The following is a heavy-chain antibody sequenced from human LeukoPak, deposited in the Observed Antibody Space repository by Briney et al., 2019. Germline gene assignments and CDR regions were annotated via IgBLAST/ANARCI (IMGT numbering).Heavy chain of an antibody. J-gene: IGHJ3*02. D-gene: IGHD7-27*01. V-gene: IGHV3-21*01. CDR2: ISSSSSYI. Sequence: GGSLRLSCAASGFTFSSYSMNWVRQAPGKGLEWVSSISSSSSYIYYADSVKGRFTISRDNAKNSLYLQMNSLRAEDTAVYYCAKRGKLFGAFDIWGQGTMVTVSS. CDR1: GFTFSSYS. CDR3: AKRGKLFGAFDI.